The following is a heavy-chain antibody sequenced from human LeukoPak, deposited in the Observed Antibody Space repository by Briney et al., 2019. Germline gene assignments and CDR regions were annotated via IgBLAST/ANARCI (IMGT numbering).Heavy chain of an antibody. CDR3: AKDLGYCSSTSCYELDY. J-gene: IGHJ4*02. CDR2: ISGSGGST. CDR1: GFTFSSYA. Sequence: PGGSLRLPCAASGFTFSSYAMSWSRQAPGKGLEWVSAISGSGGSTYYADSVKGRFTISRDNSKNTLYLQMNSLRAEDTAVYYCAKDLGYCSSTSCYELDYWGQGTLVTVSS. D-gene: IGHD2-2*01. V-gene: IGHV3-23*01.